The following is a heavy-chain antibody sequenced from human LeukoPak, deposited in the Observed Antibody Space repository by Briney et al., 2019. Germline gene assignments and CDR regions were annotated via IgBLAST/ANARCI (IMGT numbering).Heavy chain of an antibody. D-gene: IGHD6-13*01. J-gene: IGHJ4*02. CDR3: ARHLKPGIEAAGTGY. Sequence: GESLKISCKSSGYIFNSYWITWVRQMPGKGLEWMGRIDPSDSYTNYSPSFQGHVTISTDKSISTAYLQWSSLKASDTAMYYCARHLKPGIEAAGTGYWGQGTLVTVSS. CDR2: IDPSDSYT. CDR1: GYIFNSYW. V-gene: IGHV5-10-1*01.